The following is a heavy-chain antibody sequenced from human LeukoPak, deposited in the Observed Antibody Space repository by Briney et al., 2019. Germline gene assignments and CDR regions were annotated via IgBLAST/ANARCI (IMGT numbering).Heavy chain of an antibody. Sequence: SETLSLTCTVSGGSISSYYWSWIRQPPGKGLEWIGCIYYSGSTNYNPSLKSRVTISVDTSKNQFSLKLSSVTAADTAVYYCARNYVDIVATNWFDPWGQGTLVTVSS. J-gene: IGHJ5*02. CDR3: ARNYVDIVATNWFDP. V-gene: IGHV4-59*01. CDR1: GGSISSYY. CDR2: IYYSGST. D-gene: IGHD5-12*01.